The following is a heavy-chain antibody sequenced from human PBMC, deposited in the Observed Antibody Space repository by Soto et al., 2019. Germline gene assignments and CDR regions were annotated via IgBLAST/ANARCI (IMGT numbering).Heavy chain of an antibody. J-gene: IGHJ5*02. CDR2: IIPIFGTA. V-gene: IGHV1-69*06. CDR1: GGTFSSYA. CDR3: AGDMRAYYYGSGSYYRGEFDP. Sequence: SVKVSCKGSGGTFSSYAISWVRQAPVQGLEWMGGIIPIFGTANYAQKFQGRVTITADKSTSTAYMELSSLRSEGTAVYYCAGDMRAYYYGSGSYYRGEFDPWGQGTLVTVSS. D-gene: IGHD3-10*01.